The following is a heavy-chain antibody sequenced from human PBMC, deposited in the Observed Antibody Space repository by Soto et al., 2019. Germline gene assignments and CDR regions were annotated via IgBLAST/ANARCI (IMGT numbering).Heavy chain of an antibody. CDR1: GFTFSSYA. CDR2: ISYDGSNK. D-gene: IGHD3-22*01. CDR3: AREPRNSSGYYWHY. V-gene: IGHV3-30-3*01. J-gene: IGHJ4*02. Sequence: PGGSLRLSCAASGFTFSSYAMHWVRQAPGKGLEWVAVISYDGSNKYYADSVKGRFTISRDNSKNTLYLQMNSLRAEDTAVYYCAREPRNSSGYYWHYWGQGTLVTVSS.